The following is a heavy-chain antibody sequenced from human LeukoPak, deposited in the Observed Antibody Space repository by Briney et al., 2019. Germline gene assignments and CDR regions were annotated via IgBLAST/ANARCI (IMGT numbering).Heavy chain of an antibody. J-gene: IGHJ4*02. D-gene: IGHD3/OR15-3a*01. CDR3: GRAFWAGTFDY. V-gene: IGHV4-61*02. CDR2: SYTSGTT. Sequence: PSETLSLTCTVSGDSISSGSYYCSWIRQPAGNGLEWIGRSYTSGTTNYNPSLKSRVTISVDTSKNQFSLKLSSVSAADTAVYYCGRAFWAGTFDYWGQGIMVTVSS. CDR1: GDSISSGSYY.